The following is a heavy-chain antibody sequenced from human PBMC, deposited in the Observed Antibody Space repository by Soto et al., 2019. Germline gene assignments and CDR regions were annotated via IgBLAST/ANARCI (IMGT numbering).Heavy chain of an antibody. CDR1: GGTFSRYT. D-gene: IGHD2-15*01. J-gene: IGHJ6*02. CDR2: IIPILDIP. V-gene: IGHV1-69*02. Sequence: QVQLVQSGAEVKKPGSSVKVSCKASGGTFSRYTISWVRQAPGQGLEWMGRIIPILDIPNYAQNFQGRVTITAYKSTSTAYMRLSSLRSVDTAVYYCASHFTGVLVLGASPPGGDNYGWDVWGQGTTVTVSS. CDR3: ASHFTGVLVLGASPPGGDNYGWDV.